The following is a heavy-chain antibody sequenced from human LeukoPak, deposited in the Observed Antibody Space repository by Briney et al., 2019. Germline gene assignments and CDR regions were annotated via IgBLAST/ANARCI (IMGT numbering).Heavy chain of an antibody. CDR2: ISGSGGST. J-gene: IGHJ4*02. V-gene: IGHV3-23*01. CDR1: GFTFSSYA. Sequence: GGSLRLSXAASGFTFSSYAMSWVRQAPGKGLEWVSAISGSGGSTYYADSVKGRFTISRDNSRDTLYLQMNSLRAEDTAVYYCAKGYYDYVWGSYYFDYWGQGTLVTVSS. CDR3: AKGYYDYVWGSYYFDY. D-gene: IGHD3-16*01.